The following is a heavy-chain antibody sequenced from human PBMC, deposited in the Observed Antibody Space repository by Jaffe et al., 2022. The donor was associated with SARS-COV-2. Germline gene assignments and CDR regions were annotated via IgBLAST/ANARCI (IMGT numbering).Heavy chain of an antibody. Sequence: ELQLLESGGGLVQPGGSLRLSCAVSGFTFSSSAMTWVRQVPGKGLQWVSAISGSGGSTFYADSVKGRFTISRDNSKNTLYLQMNSLRLEDTGVYYCAKVGTGYSSGWYHDKNWFDSWGQGTPVTVSS. J-gene: IGHJ5*01. D-gene: IGHD6-19*01. V-gene: IGHV3-23*01. CDR2: ISGSGGST. CDR1: GFTFSSSA. CDR3: AKVGTGYSSGWYHDKNWFDS.